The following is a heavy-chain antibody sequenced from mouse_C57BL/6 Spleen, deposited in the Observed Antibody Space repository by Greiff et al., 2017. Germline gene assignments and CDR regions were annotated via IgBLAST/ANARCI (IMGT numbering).Heavy chain of an antibody. CDR1: GYTFTSYW. D-gene: IGHD4-1*01. CDR3: VRNDDWEMDD. Sequence: QVQLQQSGAELAKPGASVKLSCKASGYTFTSYWMHWVKQRPGQGLEWIGYINPSSGCTKYNQKFKDKATMTADKSSSTAYMELCSLTYEDSAVYYCVRNDDWEMDDWGKGTSVTVSS. J-gene: IGHJ4*01. CDR2: INPSSGCT. V-gene: IGHV1-7*01.